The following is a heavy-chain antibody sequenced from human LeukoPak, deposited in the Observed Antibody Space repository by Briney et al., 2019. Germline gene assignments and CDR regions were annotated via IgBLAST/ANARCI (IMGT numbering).Heavy chain of an antibody. D-gene: IGHD3-22*01. CDR3: ARDESAYYYDSRGYYCSY. Sequence: GASVKVSCKASGYTFTSYGISWVRQAPGQGLEWMGWISAYNGNTNYAQKLQGRVTMTTDTSTTTAYMELRSLRSDDTAVYYCARDESAYYYDSRGYYCSYWGQGTLVTVSS. V-gene: IGHV1-18*01. CDR2: ISAYNGNT. CDR1: GYTFTSYG. J-gene: IGHJ4*02.